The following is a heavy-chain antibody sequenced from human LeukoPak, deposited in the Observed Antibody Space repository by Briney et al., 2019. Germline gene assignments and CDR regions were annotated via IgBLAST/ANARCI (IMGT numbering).Heavy chain of an antibody. CDR3: AKSGYSRFDY. CDR2: ISGSGSGGST. Sequence: GGSLRLSCAASGFTFSSSAMSWVRQAPGKGLEWVSNISGSGSGGSTYYADSVKGRFTISRDNSKNTLYLQMNSLRAGDTAVYYCAKSGYSRFDYWGQGTLVTVSS. D-gene: IGHD5-24*01. J-gene: IGHJ4*02. CDR1: GFTFSSSA. V-gene: IGHV3-23*01.